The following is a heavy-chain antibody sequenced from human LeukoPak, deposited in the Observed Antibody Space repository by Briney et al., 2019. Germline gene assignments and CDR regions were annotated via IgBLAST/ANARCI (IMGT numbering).Heavy chain of an antibody. CDR2: ISSSSSYI. V-gene: IGHV3-21*01. CDR1: GFTFSSYS. J-gene: IGHJ5*02. CDR3: ARNSGLGYCSSTSCRNWFDP. D-gene: IGHD2-2*01. Sequence: GGSLRLSCAASGFTFSSYSMNWVRQAPGKGLEWVSSISSSSSYIYYADSVKGRFTISRDNAENSLYLQMNSLRAEDTAVYYCARNSGLGYCSSTSCRNWFDPWGQGTLVTVSS.